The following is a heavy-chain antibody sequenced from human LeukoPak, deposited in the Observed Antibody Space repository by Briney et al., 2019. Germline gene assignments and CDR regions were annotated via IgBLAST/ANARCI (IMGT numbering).Heavy chain of an antibody. CDR2: ISYDGSNK. V-gene: IGHV3-30-3*01. CDR1: GFTFSSYA. CDR3: AKGRSIAAPPIDY. D-gene: IGHD6-6*01. J-gene: IGHJ4*02. Sequence: GGSLRLSCAASGFTFSSYAMHWVRQAPGKGLEWVAVISYDGSNKYYADSVKGRFTISRDNSKNTLYLQMNSLRAEDTAVYYCAKGRSIAAPPIDYWGQGTLVTVSS.